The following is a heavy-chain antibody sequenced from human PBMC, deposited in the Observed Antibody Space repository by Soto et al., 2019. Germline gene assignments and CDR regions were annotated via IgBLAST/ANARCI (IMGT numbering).Heavy chain of an antibody. D-gene: IGHD6-19*01. V-gene: IGHV3-23*01. CDR1: GFTFSSYA. J-gene: IGHJ4*02. CDR3: AKRPKYSSGWEYYFDY. CDR2: IIGSGGST. Sequence: PGGSLRLSCAASGFTFSSYAMSWVRQAPGKGLEWVSAIIGSGGSTYYADSVKGRFTISRDNSNNTLYLQMNSLRAEDTAVYYCAKRPKYSSGWEYYFDYWGQGTLVTVSS.